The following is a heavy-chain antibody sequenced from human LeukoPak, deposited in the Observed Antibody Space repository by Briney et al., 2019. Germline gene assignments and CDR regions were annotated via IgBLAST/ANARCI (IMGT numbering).Heavy chain of an antibody. J-gene: IGHJ5*02. CDR1: GGSINSY. CDR3: ARDSSSGWYHWFDP. V-gene: IGHV4-4*07. CDR2: ISGNGST. Sequence: PSETLSLTCTVSGGSINSYWSWMRQPAGKGLEWIGRISGNGSTTYNPSLKSRVTISVDTSKNQFSLKLNSVTAADTAVYYCARDSSSGWYHWFDPWGQGTLVTVSS. D-gene: IGHD6-19*01.